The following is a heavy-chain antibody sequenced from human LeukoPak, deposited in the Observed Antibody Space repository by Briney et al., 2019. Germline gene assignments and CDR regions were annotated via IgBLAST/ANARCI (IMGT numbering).Heavy chain of an antibody. CDR2: ISSSSSYI. Sequence: GGSLRLSCAASGFTFTSYAMNWVRQAPGKGLEWVSSISSSSSYIYYADSVKGRFTISRDNAKNSLYLQMNSLRAEDTAVYYCARRSTMIVSDAFDIWGQGTMVTVSS. CDR3: ARRSTMIVSDAFDI. D-gene: IGHD3-22*01. CDR1: GFTFTSYA. J-gene: IGHJ3*02. V-gene: IGHV3-21*01.